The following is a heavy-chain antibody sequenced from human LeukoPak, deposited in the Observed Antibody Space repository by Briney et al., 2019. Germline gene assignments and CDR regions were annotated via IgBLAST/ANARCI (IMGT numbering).Heavy chain of an antibody. J-gene: IGHJ4*02. CDR3: ARAYTSTWYDSPLDY. Sequence: GGSLRLSCAASGFTISSYDMHWVRQPTGKGLEWVSGIDSAGDPFYPGSVKGRFTISRENAKNSLYLQMNSLTAGDTAVYYCARAYTSTWYDSPLDYWGQGTLVTVPS. D-gene: IGHD6-13*01. CDR1: GFTISSYD. V-gene: IGHV3-13*05. CDR2: IDSAGDP.